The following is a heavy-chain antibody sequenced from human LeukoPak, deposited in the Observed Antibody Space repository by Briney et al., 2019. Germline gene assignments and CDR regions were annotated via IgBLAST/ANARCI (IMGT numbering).Heavy chain of an antibody. V-gene: IGHV4-59*01. D-gene: IGHD5-18*01. CDR3: ARFDGYSYGEYYFDY. CDR1: GGSTSSYY. J-gene: IGHJ4*02. Sequence: SETLSLTCTVSGGSTSSYYWSWIRQPPGKGLEWIGYIYYSGSTNYNPSLKSRVTISVDTSKNQFSLKLSSVTAADTAVYYCARFDGYSYGEYYFDYWGQGTLVTVSS. CDR2: IYYSGST.